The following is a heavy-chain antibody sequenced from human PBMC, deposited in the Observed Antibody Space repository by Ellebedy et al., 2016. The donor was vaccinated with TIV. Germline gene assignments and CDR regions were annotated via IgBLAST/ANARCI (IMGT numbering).Heavy chain of an antibody. J-gene: IGHJ4*02. CDR3: ARHLIGARRATVTTPWNY. CDR1: GGSISSSSYY. D-gene: IGHD4-17*01. V-gene: IGHV4-39*01. CDR2: IYYSGST. Sequence: MPSETLSLTCTVSGGSISSSSYYRGWIRQPPGRGLEWFGSIYYSGSTYYNPSLKSRVTISVATSKNQFFLKLSSVTAAETAVYYCARHLIGARRATVTTPWNYWGQGTLVTVSS.